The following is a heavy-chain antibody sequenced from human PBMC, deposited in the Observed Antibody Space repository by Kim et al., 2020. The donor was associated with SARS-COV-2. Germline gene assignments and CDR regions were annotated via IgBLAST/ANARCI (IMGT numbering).Heavy chain of an antibody. CDR2: ISGSGGHT. Sequence: GGSLRLSCAASGFTFSHYYMSWIRQAPGKGLEWISYISGSGGHTDYADSVKGRFTLSRDNARNSLSLQMNSLRVEDTAVYYCVRDPPVHYYGMDVWGQGTAVTVSS. CDR1: GFTFSHYY. J-gene: IGHJ6*02. V-gene: IGHV3-11*06. CDR3: VRDPPVHYYGMDV.